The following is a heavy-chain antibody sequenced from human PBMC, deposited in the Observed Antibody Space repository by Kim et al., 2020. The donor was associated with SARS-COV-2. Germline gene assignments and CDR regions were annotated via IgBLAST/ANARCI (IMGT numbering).Heavy chain of an antibody. J-gene: IGHJ2*01. CDR1: GGSISSSSYY. D-gene: IGHD6-13*01. V-gene: IGHV4-39*01. CDR3: ARHQGAAAAGYFWYFDL. Sequence: SETLSLTCTVSGGSISSSSYYWGWIRQPPGKGLEWIGSIYYSGSTYYNPSLKSRVTISIDTSKNQFSLKLSSVTAADTAVYYCARHQGAAAAGYFWYFDLWGRGTLVTVSS. CDR2: IYYSGST.